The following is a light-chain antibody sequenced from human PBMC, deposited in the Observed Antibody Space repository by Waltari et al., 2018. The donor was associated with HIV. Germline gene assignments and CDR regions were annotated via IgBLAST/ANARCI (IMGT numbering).Light chain of an antibody. V-gene: IGKV3-20*01. CDR3: QQYGSAPPIT. CDR1: QSVSNNY. CDR2: NTY. J-gene: IGKJ4*01. Sequence: EIVLTQSPGPLSLSQGERATLPCRASQSVSNNYLAWYQQKPGQAPRLLIYNTYNRATGIPDMFSGSGSGTDFTLTISRLEPEDFAIYYCQQYGSAPPITFGGGTKVEIK.